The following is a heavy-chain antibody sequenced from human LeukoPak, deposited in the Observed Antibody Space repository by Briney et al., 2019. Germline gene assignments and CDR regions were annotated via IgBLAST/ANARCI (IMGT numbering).Heavy chain of an antibody. D-gene: IGHD1-14*01. Sequence: VASVKVSFKASGYTFSVYYVHWGRQAPGQGLEWMGWINPNSGGTNYAQKFQGRVTMTRDTSISTAYMELSRLRSDDTAVYYCARSNTGDYWGQGTLVTVSS. V-gene: IGHV1-2*02. CDR3: ARSNTGDY. J-gene: IGHJ4*02. CDR2: INPNSGGT. CDR1: GYTFSVYY.